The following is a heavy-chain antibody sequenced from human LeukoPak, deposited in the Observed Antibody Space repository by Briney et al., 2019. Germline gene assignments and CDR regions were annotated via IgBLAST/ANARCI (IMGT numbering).Heavy chain of an antibody. CDR3: AKPRQGDYDHKKSYYFDY. Sequence: PGGSLRLSCAASGFTFSSYAMSWVRQAPGKGLEWVSAISGSGGSTYYADSVKGRFTISRDNSKNTLYLQMNSLRAEDTAVYYCAKPRQGDYDHKKSYYFDYWGQGTLVTVSS. V-gene: IGHV3-23*01. CDR2: ISGSGGST. D-gene: IGHD4-17*01. J-gene: IGHJ4*02. CDR1: GFTFSSYA.